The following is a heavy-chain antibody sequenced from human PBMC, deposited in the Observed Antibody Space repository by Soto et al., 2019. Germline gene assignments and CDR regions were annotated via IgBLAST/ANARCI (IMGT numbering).Heavy chain of an antibody. D-gene: IGHD3-10*01. V-gene: IGHV4-59*01. CDR1: GGSISSYY. CDR3: ARDRYYGSGSYFDY. Sequence: PSETLSLTCTVSGGSISSYYWSWIRQPPGKGLEWIGYIYYSGSTNYNPSLKSRVTISIDTSKNQFSLKLSSVTAADTAVYYCARDRYYGSGSYFDYWGHGTLVTVSS. CDR2: IYYSGST. J-gene: IGHJ4*01.